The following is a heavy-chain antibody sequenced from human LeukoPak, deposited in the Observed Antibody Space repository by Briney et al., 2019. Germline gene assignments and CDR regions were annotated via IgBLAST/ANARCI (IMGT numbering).Heavy chain of an antibody. V-gene: IGHV4-59*08. CDR1: GGSISSYY. D-gene: IGHD1-26*01. Sequence: SETLSLTCTVSGGSISSYYWSWIRQPPGKGPEWIGDIYYSGSTNYNPSLKSRVTISVDTSKNQFSLRLSSVTAADTAVYYSARLASGSYGPLTPFDYWGQGTLVTSSA. J-gene: IGHJ4*02. CDR3: ARLASGSYGPLTPFDY. CDR2: IYYSGST.